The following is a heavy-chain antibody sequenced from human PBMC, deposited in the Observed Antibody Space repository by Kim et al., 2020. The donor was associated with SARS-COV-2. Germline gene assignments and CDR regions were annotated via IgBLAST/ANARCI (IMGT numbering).Heavy chain of an antibody. Sequence: LKSRVTVSVDTSKNQFSLKLSSVTAADTAVYYCARRRGYCSGGSCSSFDYWGQGTLVTFSS. J-gene: IGHJ4*02. V-gene: IGHV4-39*01. D-gene: IGHD2-15*01. CDR3: ARRRGYCSGGSCSSFDY.